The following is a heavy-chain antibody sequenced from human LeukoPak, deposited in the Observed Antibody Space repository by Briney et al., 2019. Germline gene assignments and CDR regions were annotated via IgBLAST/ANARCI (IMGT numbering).Heavy chain of an antibody. D-gene: IGHD3-9*01. V-gene: IGHV1-69*02. J-gene: IGHJ4*02. Sequence: ASVKVSCKASGGTFSSYTISWVRQAPGQGLEWMGRIIPIVGIANYAQKFQGRVTITADKSTSTAYMELSSLKASDTAMYYCARLEGYDILTGYFDYWGQGTLVTVSS. CDR2: IIPIVGIA. CDR1: GGTFSSYT. CDR3: ARLEGYDILTGYFDY.